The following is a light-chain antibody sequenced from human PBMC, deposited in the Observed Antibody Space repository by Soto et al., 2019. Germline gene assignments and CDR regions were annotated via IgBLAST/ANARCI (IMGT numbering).Light chain of an antibody. Sequence: EIVLPQSPATLSLSPGEIATLSCRASQSVSSSLAWYQQKPGQAPRLLIYDASNRATGIPARFSGSGSGTDFTLTSSSLEPEDFGVYYCQQRSNCPPWTFGQGTKVEIK. V-gene: IGKV3-11*01. CDR1: QSVSSS. CDR3: QQRSNCPPWT. CDR2: DAS. J-gene: IGKJ1*01.